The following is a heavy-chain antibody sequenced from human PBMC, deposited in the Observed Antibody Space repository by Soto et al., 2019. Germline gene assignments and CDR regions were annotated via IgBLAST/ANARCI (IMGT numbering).Heavy chain of an antibody. V-gene: IGHV3-48*04. J-gene: IGHJ3*02. Sequence: EVQLVESGGALVQPGGSLRLSCAASGFTFSAYSMNWVRQAPGKGLEWVSVIGSTGSVTHYADFVLGRSTFSRDNARNTLYLQMNSLRAEDTAVYHCARARHASVPAYAFDIWGQGTMVTVAS. D-gene: IGHD2-2*01. CDR2: IGSTGSVT. CDR1: GFTFSAYS. CDR3: ARARHASVPAYAFDI.